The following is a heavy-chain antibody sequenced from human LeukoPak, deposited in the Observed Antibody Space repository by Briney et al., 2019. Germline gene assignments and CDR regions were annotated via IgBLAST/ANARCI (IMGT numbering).Heavy chain of an antibody. CDR1: GGSISSGNYY. J-gene: IGHJ4*02. V-gene: IGHV4-30-4*01. CDR2: IYYSGST. CDR3: ARLTSGYYRDY. Sequence: SETLSLTCTVSGGSISSGNYYWSWIRQPPGKGLEWIGYIYYSGSTYYNPSLKSRVTISVDTSKNQFSLKLSSVTAADTAVYYCARLTSGYYRDYWGQGTLVTVSS. D-gene: IGHD3-3*01.